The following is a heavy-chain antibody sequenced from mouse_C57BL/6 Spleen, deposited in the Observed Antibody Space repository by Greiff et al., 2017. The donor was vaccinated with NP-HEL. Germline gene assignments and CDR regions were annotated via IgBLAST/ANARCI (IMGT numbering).Heavy chain of an antibody. D-gene: IGHD1-2*01. CDR2: IWRGGST. CDR1: GFSLTSYG. Sequence: VMLVESGPGLVQPSQSLSITCTVSGFSLTSYGVHWVRQSPGKGLEWLGVIWRGGSTDYNAAFMSRLSITKDNSKSQVFFKMNSLQADDTAIYYCAKNDDDGRYAMDYWGQGTSVTVSS. CDR3: AKNDDDGRYAMDY. V-gene: IGHV2-5*01. J-gene: IGHJ4*01.